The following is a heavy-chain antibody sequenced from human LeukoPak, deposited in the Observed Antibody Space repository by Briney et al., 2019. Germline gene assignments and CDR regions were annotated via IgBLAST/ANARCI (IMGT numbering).Heavy chain of an antibody. CDR1: GGSSSSYY. J-gene: IGHJ4*02. CDR2: IHSSGST. V-gene: IGHV4-4*09. D-gene: IGHD2-15*01. CDR3: ARPGQSSWWIYFNY. Sequence: SETLSLTCSVSGGSSSSYYWTWIRQPPGKGLEWIGNIHSSGSTDYSPSLKSRVTMSIDMSKNQFSLRLSSVTAADTAVYYCARPGQSSWWIYFNYWGQGTLVTVSA.